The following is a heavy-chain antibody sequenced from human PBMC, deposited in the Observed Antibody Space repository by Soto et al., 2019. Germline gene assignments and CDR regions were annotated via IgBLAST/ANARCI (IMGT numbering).Heavy chain of an antibody. Sequence: QVQLVESGGGVVQPGRSLRLSCAASGFTFSSYGMNWVRQAPGKGLEWVAVIWYDGSNKYYADSVKGRFTISRDNSKNTLYLPMNSLRAEDTAVYYCARTKAVAAKTQYYFDYWGQGTLVTVSS. V-gene: IGHV3-33*01. CDR2: IWYDGSNK. J-gene: IGHJ4*02. D-gene: IGHD6-19*01. CDR3: ARTKAVAAKTQYYFDY. CDR1: GFTFSSYG.